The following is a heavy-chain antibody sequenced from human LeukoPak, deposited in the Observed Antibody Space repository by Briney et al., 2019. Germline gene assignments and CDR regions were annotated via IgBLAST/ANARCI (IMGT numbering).Heavy chain of an antibody. CDR3: ASVGIAVAGTFDY. CDR2: INPNSGGT. Sequence: ASVKVSCKSSGYTFTGYYMHWVRQAPGQGLEWMGWINPNSGGTNYAQKFQGRVTMTRDTSISTAYMELSRLRSDDTAVYYCASVGIAVAGTFDYWRQGTLVTVSS. V-gene: IGHV1-2*02. CDR1: GYTFTGYY. J-gene: IGHJ4*02. D-gene: IGHD6-19*01.